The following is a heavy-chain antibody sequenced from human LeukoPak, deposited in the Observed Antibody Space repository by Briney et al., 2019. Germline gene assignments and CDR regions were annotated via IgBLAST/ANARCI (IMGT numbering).Heavy chain of an antibody. CDR2: VKGDGSEK. CDR1: GFTFSSVG. V-gene: IGHV3-7*04. D-gene: IGHD3-16*01. J-gene: IGHJ4*02. CDR3: AKDWGYGEAGIDS. Sequence: PGRSLRLSFAASGFTFSSVGMHWVRQAPGNGLEWVAIVKGDGSEKAYVDSVKGRFSISRDNAENSVYLQMSSLRAEHTAVYYCAKDWGYGEAGIDSWGQGTLVTVSS.